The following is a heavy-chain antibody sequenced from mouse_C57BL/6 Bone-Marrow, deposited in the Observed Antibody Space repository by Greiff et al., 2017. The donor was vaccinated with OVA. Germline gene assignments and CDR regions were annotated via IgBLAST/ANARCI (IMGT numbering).Heavy chain of an antibody. Sequence: EVQGVESGGGLVKPGGSLKLSCAASGFTFSSYAMSWVRQTPEKRLEWVATISDGGSYTYYPDNVKGRFTISRDNAKNNLYLQMSHLKSEDTAMYYCARGEDYWGQGTTLTVSS. CDR1: GFTFSSYA. CDR2: ISDGGSYT. J-gene: IGHJ2*01. CDR3: ARGEDY. V-gene: IGHV5-4*01.